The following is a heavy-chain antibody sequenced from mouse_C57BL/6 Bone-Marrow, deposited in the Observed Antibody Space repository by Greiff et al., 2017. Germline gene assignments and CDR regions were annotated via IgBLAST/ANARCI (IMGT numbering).Heavy chain of an antibody. CDR2: ISNGGGST. CDR3: ARQGYYGSSYWDY. Sequence: EVQLVESGGGLVQPGGSLKLSCAASGFTFSDYYMYWVRQTPEKRLEWVAYISNGGGSTYYPDTVKGRFTISRDKAKNTLYLQMSRLKSEDTAMYYCARQGYYGSSYWDYWGQGTTLTVSS. V-gene: IGHV5-12*01. D-gene: IGHD1-1*01. J-gene: IGHJ2*01. CDR1: GFTFSDYY.